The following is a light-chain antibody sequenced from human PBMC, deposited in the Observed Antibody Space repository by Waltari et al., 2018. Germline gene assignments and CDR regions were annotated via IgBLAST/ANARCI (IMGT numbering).Light chain of an antibody. J-gene: IGLJ2*01. V-gene: IGLV1-40*01. CDR2: GDS. CDR3: QSYDSSLSGVV. CDR1: SSNIGAGYD. Sequence: QSVLTQPPSVSGAPGQRVTISCTGSSSNIGAGYDVHWYQQLPGTAPKPLICGDSNRPSGVPDRFAGSKSGTSASLAITGLQAEDEADYYCQSYDSSLSGVVFGGGTKLTVL.